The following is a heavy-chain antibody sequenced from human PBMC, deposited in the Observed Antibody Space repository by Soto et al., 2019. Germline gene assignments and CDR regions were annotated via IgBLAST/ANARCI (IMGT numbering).Heavy chain of an antibody. CDR2: ISGSVGST. V-gene: IGHV3-23*01. Sequence: KGLEWVSAISGSVGSTYYADFVKGRFTISRDNSKNTLYLQMNSLRAEDTAVYFFFFQAEDGIRDTVPVSAFLLNRSSDL. CDR3: FFQAEDGIRDTVPVSAFLLNRSSDL. J-gene: IGHJ2*01. D-gene: IGHD2-15*01.